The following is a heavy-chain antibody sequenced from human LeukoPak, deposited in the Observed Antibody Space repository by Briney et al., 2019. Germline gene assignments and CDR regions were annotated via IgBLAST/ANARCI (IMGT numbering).Heavy chain of an antibody. CDR2: IYTSGST. CDR1: GGSLSSYY. Sequence: SETLSLTCTVSGGSLSSYYWNWIRQPAGKGLEWIGRIYTSGSTNYNPSLKSRVTISVDTSKNQFSLKLSSVTAADTAVYYCARRLWDYYYYYMDVWGKGTTVTISS. J-gene: IGHJ6*03. CDR3: ARRLWDYYYYYMDV. D-gene: IGHD4/OR15-4a*01. V-gene: IGHV4-4*07.